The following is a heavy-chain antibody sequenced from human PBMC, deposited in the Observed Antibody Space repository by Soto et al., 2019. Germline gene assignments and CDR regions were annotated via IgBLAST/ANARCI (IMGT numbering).Heavy chain of an antibody. D-gene: IGHD3-22*01. Sequence: ASVKVSCKASGNSFTTYYMHWVRQAPGQGLEWMGIINPSGGRTTYAQKFQGRVTMTRDTFTSTFHMELSSLTSEDTAVYYCAGLYHYDSSGYYDYWGQGTLVTVSS. V-gene: IGHV1-46*01. J-gene: IGHJ4*02. CDR1: GNSFTTYY. CDR2: INPSGGRT. CDR3: AGLYHYDSSGYYDY.